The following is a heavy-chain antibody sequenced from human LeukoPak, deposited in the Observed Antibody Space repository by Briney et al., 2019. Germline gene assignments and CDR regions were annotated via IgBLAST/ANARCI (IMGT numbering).Heavy chain of an antibody. J-gene: IGHJ3*02. CDR1: GYTFTSYG. CDR2: ISAYNGST. V-gene: IGHV1-18*01. CDR3: ARDQDILTGLDAFDI. D-gene: IGHD3-9*01. Sequence: GASVKVSCKASGYTFTSYGISWVRQAPGQGLEWMGWISAYNGSTNYAQKLQGRVTMTTDTSTSTAYMELRSLRSDDTAVYYCARDQDILTGLDAFDIWGQGTMVTVSS.